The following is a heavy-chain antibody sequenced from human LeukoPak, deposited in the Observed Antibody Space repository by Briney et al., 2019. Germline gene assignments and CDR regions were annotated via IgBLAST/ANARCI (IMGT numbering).Heavy chain of an antibody. D-gene: IGHD6-13*01. J-gene: IGHJ4*02. CDR1: GFIFSSYT. CDR3: ARTLGYSSSWYPFDF. Sequence: GGSLRLSCAASGFIFSSYTMNWARQAPGKGLEWVSYISSGGSTIYYADSVKGRLSISRDNAKNSLYLQMNSLRAEDTAVYYCARTLGYSSSWYPFDFWGQGTLVTVSS. CDR2: ISSGGSTI. V-gene: IGHV3-48*01.